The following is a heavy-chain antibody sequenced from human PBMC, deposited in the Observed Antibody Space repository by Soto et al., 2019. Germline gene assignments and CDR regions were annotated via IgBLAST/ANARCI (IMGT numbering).Heavy chain of an antibody. Sequence: QVQLVQSGAEVKKPGSSVKVSCKASGGTFSSYAISWVRQAPGQGLEWMGGIIPIFGTANYAQKFQGRVTITADESTSTASMELSSLRSEDTAVYYCARADYYDSSGYYQYYGMDVWGQGTTVTVSS. CDR2: IIPIFGTA. V-gene: IGHV1-69*12. CDR1: GGTFSSYA. D-gene: IGHD3-22*01. J-gene: IGHJ6*02. CDR3: ARADYYDSSGYYQYYGMDV.